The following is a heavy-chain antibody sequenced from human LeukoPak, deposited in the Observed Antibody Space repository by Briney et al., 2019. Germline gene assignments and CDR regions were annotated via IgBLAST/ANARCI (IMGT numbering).Heavy chain of an antibody. CDR2: ISGSGGST. Sequence: PGGSMRLSWAASGFTFSRYAMSWVRQAPGKGLEWVSAISGSGGSTYYADSVKGRFTISRDNSKNTLYLQMNSLRAEDTAIYYCAKNIYLRLSPFDYWGQGTLVTVSS. D-gene: IGHD2/OR15-2a*01. V-gene: IGHV3-23*01. J-gene: IGHJ4*02. CDR3: AKNIYLRLSPFDY. CDR1: GFTFSRYA.